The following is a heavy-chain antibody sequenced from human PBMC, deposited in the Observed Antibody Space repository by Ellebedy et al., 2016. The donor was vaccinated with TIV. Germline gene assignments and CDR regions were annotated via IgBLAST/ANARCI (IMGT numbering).Heavy chain of an antibody. CDR1: GITISSYG. CDR3: AGASSYCWYDY. Sequence: GESLKISCAASGITISSYGMHWVRQAPGKGLEWVAVIWNDGNTKYYADTVEGRFTITRDKSKNTVYLQMESRRAEDTAVYYCAGASSYCWYDYWGQGTLVTVSS. D-gene: IGHD6-13*01. V-gene: IGHV3-33*01. J-gene: IGHJ4*02. CDR2: IWNDGNTK.